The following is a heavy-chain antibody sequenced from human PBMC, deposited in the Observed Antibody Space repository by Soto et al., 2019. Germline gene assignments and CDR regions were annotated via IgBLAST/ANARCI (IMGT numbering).Heavy chain of an antibody. CDR3: ARVPLRITIFGVVS. J-gene: IGHJ5*02. CDR2: ISAYNGNT. V-gene: IGHV1-18*01. CDR1: GYTFISYG. Sequence: ASVKVSCKASGYTFISYGISWVRQAPGQGLEWMGWISAYNGNTNYAQKLQGRVTMTTDTSTSTAYMELRSLRSEDTAVYYCARVPLRITIFGVVSWGQGTLVTVSS. D-gene: IGHD3-3*01.